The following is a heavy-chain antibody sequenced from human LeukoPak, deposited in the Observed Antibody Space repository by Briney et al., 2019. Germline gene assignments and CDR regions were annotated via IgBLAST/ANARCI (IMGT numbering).Heavy chain of an antibody. J-gene: IGHJ5*02. Sequence: PSETLSLTCTVSGGSISSSNYYWGWIRQPPGKGLEWIGSIYYSGSTNYNPSLKSRVTISVDTSKNQFSLKLSSVTAADTAVYYCARENRDDFWSGNNWFDPWGQGTLVTVSS. CDR2: IYYSGST. CDR3: ARENRDDFWSGNNWFDP. V-gene: IGHV4-39*07. CDR1: GGSISSSNYY. D-gene: IGHD3-3*01.